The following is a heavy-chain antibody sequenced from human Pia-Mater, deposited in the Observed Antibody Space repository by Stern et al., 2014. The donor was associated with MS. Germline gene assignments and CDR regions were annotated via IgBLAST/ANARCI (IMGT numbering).Heavy chain of an antibody. J-gene: IGHJ5*02. CDR1: GYRFSDNW. Sequence: VQLVQSGVEVKKPGESLKISCEASGYRFSDNWIGWVRQMPGKGLEWLGMIYPGDSDSRYNPSVQGQVTISADKSTNTAFLQWDSLKASDTAIYYCARHQSTLVNWFDTWGQGTPVTVSS. D-gene: IGHD2-21*01. CDR3: ARHQSTLVNWFDT. CDR2: IYPGDSDS. V-gene: IGHV5-51*01.